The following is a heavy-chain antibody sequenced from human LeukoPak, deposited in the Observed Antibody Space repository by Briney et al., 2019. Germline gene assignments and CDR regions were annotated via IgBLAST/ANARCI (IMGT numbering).Heavy chain of an antibody. V-gene: IGHV1-69*13. J-gene: IGHJ4*02. D-gene: IGHD3-22*01. CDR3: ASVDYYDSSGYDRFDY. Sequence: SVKVSCKAAGALVSSYAISWVRQAPGQGLEWMGGIIPIFGTANYAQKFQGRVTITADESTSTAYMELSSLRSEDTAVYYCASVDYYDSSGYDRFDYWGQGTLVTVSS. CDR1: GALVSSYA. CDR2: IIPIFGTA.